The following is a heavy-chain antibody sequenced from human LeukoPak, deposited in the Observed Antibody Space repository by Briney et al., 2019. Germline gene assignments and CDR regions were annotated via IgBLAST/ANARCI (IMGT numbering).Heavy chain of an antibody. CDR3: ARGRRPSADSSEYFDY. CDR2: MNPNSGNT. V-gene: IGHV1-8*03. J-gene: IGHJ4*02. D-gene: IGHD2-21*02. Sequence: ASVIVSCKASGFTFTDYDINWVRQATGKGLEWMGWMNPNSGNTGYAQKFQGRVTITRNTAISTAYMELSSLRSEDTAVYYCARGRRPSADSSEYFDYWGQGTLVTVSS. CDR1: GFTFTDYD.